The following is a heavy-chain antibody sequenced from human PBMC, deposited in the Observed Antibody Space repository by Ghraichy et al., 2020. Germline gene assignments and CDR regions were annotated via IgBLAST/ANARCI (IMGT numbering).Heavy chain of an antibody. CDR2: ISAYNGNT. D-gene: IGHD3-3*01. J-gene: IGHJ4*02. CDR3: ARSITIFGVVITTHDY. Sequence: ASVKVSCKASGYTFTSYGISWVRQAPGQGLEWMGWISAYNGNTNYAQKLQGRVTMTTDTSTSTAYMELRSLRSDDTAVYYCARSITIFGVVITTHDYWGQGTLVTVSS. CDR1: GYTFTSYG. V-gene: IGHV1-18*01.